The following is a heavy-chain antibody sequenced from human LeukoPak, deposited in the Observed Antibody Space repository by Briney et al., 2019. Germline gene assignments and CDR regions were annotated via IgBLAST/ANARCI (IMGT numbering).Heavy chain of an antibody. CDR2: IYYSGST. J-gene: IGHJ4*02. CDR3: ARERPRNGGLFDY. D-gene: IGHD3-16*01. CDR1: GGSISSSSYY. V-gene: IGHV4-39*02. Sequence: PSETLSLTCTVSGGSISSSSYYWGWIRQPPGKGLERIGSIYYSGSTYYNPSLKSRVTISVDTSKNQFSLKLSSVTAADTAVYYCARERPRNGGLFDYWGQGTLVTVSS.